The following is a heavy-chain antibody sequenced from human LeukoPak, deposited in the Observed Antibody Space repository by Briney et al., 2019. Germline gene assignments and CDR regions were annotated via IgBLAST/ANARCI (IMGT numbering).Heavy chain of an antibody. CDR3: ARHDSGDYNWFDP. CDR2: IYPGDSDT. Sequence: GESLKISCKGSGYIFTNYWIGWMRQMPGKGLEWMGIIYPGDSDTRYSPSFQGQVTISADKSISTAYLQWSSLKASDTATYYCARHDSGDYNWFDPWGQGTLVTVSS. CDR1: GYIFTNYW. D-gene: IGHD4-17*01. J-gene: IGHJ5*02. V-gene: IGHV5-51*01.